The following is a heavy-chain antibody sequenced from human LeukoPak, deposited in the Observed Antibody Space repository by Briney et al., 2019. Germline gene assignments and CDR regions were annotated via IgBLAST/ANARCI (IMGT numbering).Heavy chain of an antibody. V-gene: IGHV3-48*03. J-gene: IGHJ6*02. CDR2: ISSSGSTI. CDR3: ARFSPSSNPYGMDV. Sequence: GGSLRLSCAASGFTFSSYEMNWVRQAPGKGLEWASYISSSGSTIYYADSVKGRFTISRDNAKNSLYLQMNSLRAEDTAVYYCARFSPSSNPYGMDVWGQGTTVTVSS. D-gene: IGHD3-10*01. CDR1: GFTFSSYE.